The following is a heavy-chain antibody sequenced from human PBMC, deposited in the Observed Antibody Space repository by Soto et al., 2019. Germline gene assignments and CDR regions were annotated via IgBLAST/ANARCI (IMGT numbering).Heavy chain of an antibody. D-gene: IGHD5-18*01. J-gene: IGHJ4*02. CDR1: GFTFSDSA. V-gene: IGHV3-73*01. CDR3: TSRRDWTAVDPLDY. CDR2: IRNKGNNYAT. Sequence: PGGSLRLSCAASGFTFSDSAMHWVRQASGKGLEWVGRIRNKGNNYATAYTASVKGRFTISRDDSKNTVYLQMNSLKIDDTAVYYCTSRRDWTAVDPLDYWGLGTLVTVPQ.